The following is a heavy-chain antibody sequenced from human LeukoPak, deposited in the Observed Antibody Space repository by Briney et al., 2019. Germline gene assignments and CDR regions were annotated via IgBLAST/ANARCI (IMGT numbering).Heavy chain of an antibody. CDR3: ARDGVIGWFGESI. J-gene: IGHJ4*02. V-gene: IGHV3-30*03. CDR2: ISYDGSTK. D-gene: IGHD3-10*01. CDR1: GFTFRNYG. Sequence: GRSLRLSCAASGFTFRNYGMQWVRQAPGKGLEWVALISYDGSTKYYADSVKGRFTISRDNSKNTLYLQLNSLGADDTAVYYCARDGVIGWFGESIWGQGTLVIVSS.